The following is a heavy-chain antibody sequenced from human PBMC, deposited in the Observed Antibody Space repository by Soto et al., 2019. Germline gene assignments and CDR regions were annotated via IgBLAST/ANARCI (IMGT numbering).Heavy chain of an antibody. CDR2: ISYDGSNK. V-gene: IGHV3-30-3*01. CDR3: ARGRQQLVQSIYYYYGMDV. Sequence: QVQLVESGGGVVQPGRSLRLSCAASGFTFSSYAMHWVRQAPGKGLEWGAVISYDGSNKYYADSVKGRFTISGDNSKNTLYLQMNSLRAEYTAVYYCARGRQQLVQSIYYYYGMDVWGQGTTVTVSS. J-gene: IGHJ6*02. D-gene: IGHD6-13*01. CDR1: GFTFSSYA.